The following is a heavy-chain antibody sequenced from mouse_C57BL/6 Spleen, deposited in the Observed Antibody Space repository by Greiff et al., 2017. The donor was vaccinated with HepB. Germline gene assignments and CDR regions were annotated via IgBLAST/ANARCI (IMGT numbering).Heavy chain of an antibody. CDR1: GFTFNTYA. V-gene: IGHV10-3*01. D-gene: IGHD1-1*01. CDR2: IRSKSSNYAT. Sequence: DVHLVESGGGLVQPKGSLKLSCAASGFTFNTYAMHWVRQAPGKGLEWVARIRSKSSNYATYYADSVKDRFTISRDDSQSMLYLQMNNLKTEDTAMYYCVRAPDYYGSSYFDYWGQGTTLTVSS. CDR3: VRAPDYYGSSYFDY. J-gene: IGHJ2*01.